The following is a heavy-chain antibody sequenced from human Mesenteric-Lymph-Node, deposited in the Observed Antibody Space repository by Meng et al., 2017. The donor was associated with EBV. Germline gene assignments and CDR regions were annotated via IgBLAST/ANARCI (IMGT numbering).Heavy chain of an antibody. J-gene: IGHJ4*02. D-gene: IGHD3-10*01. CDR1: GVSFGGDV. CDR3: VRCGAVTLVQGGPDH. CDR2: INRVGST. Sequence: QQMWAAYLWQPSQPLSLTCGVSGVSFGGDVGSRIRQPQGKGLEWIGEINRVGSTNYNPSLKSRLTMSVDTSKNHFSLKLTSVTAADTAVYYCVRCGAVTLVQGGPDHWGQGTLVTVSS. V-gene: IGHV4-34*01.